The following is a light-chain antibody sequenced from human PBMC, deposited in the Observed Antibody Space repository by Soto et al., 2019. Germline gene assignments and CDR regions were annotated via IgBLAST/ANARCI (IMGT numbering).Light chain of an antibody. CDR1: QSVSSTY. V-gene: IGKV3-20*01. J-gene: IGKJ4*01. CDR2: GAS. CDR3: LQYDTSPPHT. Sequence: EIVLTQSPGTLSLSPGERATLSCRASQSVSSTYLAWYQQRPGQAPRLLIYGASSRATGIPDRFSGSGSGTDFTLTISRLEPEDFAVYYCLQYDTSPPHTFGGGTKVDIK.